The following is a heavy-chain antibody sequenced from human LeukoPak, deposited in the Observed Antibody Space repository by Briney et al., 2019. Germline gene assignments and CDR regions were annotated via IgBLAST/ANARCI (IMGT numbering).Heavy chain of an antibody. D-gene: IGHD1-26*01. J-gene: IGHJ4*02. CDR1: GFTFSSYA. V-gene: IGHV3-23*01. CDR3: AKYPLARGSYYSERDY. Sequence: PGGSPRLSCAASGFTFSSYAMSWVRDAPGKGLEWGSAISGSGGSTSYAESVKGRCTISGDNSKSTRYLQMNSLRAEDTAVYYCAKYPLARGSYYSERDYWGRGTLVTVSS. CDR2: ISGSGGST.